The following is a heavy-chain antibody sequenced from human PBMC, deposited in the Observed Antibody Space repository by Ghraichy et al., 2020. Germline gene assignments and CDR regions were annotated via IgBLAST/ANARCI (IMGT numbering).Heavy chain of an antibody. CDR3: ARAPDDYTNILDL. CDR1: GGSISSSNW. CDR2: IYHSGST. J-gene: IGHJ2*01. V-gene: IGHV4-4*02. Sequence: SETLSLTCAVSGGSISSSNWWSWVRQPPGKGLEWIGEIYHSGSTNYNPSLKSRVTISVDKSKNQFSLKLSSVTAADTAVYYCARAPDDYTNILDLWGRGTLVTVSS. D-gene: IGHD4-11*01.